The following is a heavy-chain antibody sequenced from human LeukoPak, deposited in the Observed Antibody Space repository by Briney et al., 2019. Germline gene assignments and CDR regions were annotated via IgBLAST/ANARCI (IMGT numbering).Heavy chain of an antibody. CDR1: RFTFSNYN. CDR3: ARDHDSSSCPYFDY. V-gene: IGHV3-48*01. J-gene: IGHJ4*02. CDR2: ISSSSSTI. Sequence: GGSLRLSCAASRFTFSNYNMNWVRQAPGQGLEWVSYISSSSSTIYYADSVKGRFTISRDNAKNSVYLQMNSLRAEDTAVYYCARDHDSSSCPYFDYWGQGNLVTVSS. D-gene: IGHD6-13*01.